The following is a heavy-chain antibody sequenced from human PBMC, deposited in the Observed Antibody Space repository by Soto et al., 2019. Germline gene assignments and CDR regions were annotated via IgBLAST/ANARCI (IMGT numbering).Heavy chain of an antibody. CDR3: ATQTISYAWGV. CDR2: LHHDGTT. Sequence: QVQLQESGPGLVKPSETLSLTCNVSGCPITTTIWRAWVRLPPGKGLEWIGELHHDGTTNYNPSLDTRITMRLDKSNINCSLTHTSVTSAGTAIYDCATQTISYAWGVWGRGTTVTVSS. J-gene: IGHJ6*02. D-gene: IGHD3-16*01. CDR1: GCPITTTIW. V-gene: IGHV4-4*02.